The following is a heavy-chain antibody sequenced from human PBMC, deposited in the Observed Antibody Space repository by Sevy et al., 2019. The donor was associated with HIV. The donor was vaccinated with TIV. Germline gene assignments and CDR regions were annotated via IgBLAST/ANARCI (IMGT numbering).Heavy chain of an antibody. CDR3: AKGESGYYLNWLDP. Sequence: GGSLRLSCAASGFTFSSYAMSWVRQAPGKGLEWVSAISGSGGSTYYADSVKGRFTISRDNSKNTLYLQMNSLRAEDTAVYYCAKGESGYYLNWLDPWGQGTLVTVSS. CDR2: ISGSGGST. CDR1: GFTFSSYA. D-gene: IGHD3-22*01. V-gene: IGHV3-23*01. J-gene: IGHJ5*02.